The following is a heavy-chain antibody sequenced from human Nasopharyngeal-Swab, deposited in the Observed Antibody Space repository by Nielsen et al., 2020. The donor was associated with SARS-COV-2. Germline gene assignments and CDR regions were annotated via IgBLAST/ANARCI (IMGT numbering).Heavy chain of an antibody. Sequence: PGKGLEWIGEINHSGSTNYNPSLKSRVTISVDTSKNQFSLKLSSVTAADTAVYYCARGPDYYGSGSYYNSVLRGYYFDYWGQGTLVTVSP. CDR2: INHSGST. CDR3: ARGPDYYGSGSYYNSVLRGYYFDY. D-gene: IGHD3-10*01. V-gene: IGHV4-34*01. J-gene: IGHJ4*02.